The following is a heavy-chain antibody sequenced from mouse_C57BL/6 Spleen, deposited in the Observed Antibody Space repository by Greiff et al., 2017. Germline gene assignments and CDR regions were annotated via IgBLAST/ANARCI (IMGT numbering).Heavy chain of an antibody. V-gene: IGHV1-55*01. CDR3: ARGMGRGGAMDY. CDR2: IYPGSGST. CDR1: GYTFTSYW. D-gene: IGHD4-1*01. Sequence: QVHVKQPGAELVKPGASVKMSCKASGYTFTSYWITWVKQRPGQGLEWIGDIYPGSGSTNYNEKFKSKATLTVDTSSSTAYMQLSSLTSEDSAVYYCARGMGRGGAMDYWGQGTSVTVSS. J-gene: IGHJ4*01.